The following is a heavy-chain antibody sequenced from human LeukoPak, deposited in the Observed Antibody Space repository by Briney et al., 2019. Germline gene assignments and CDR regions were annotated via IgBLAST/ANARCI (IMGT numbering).Heavy chain of an antibody. Sequence: GGSLRLSCAASGFIFRNYWMHWVRQAPGKGLVWVARINPNGITTTYTDSVKGRFTISRDNAKNTLYLQMNSLRIEDTAVYYCARDFAGDRDYWGQGTLVTVSS. D-gene: IGHD4-17*01. CDR1: GFIFRNYW. V-gene: IGHV3-74*01. J-gene: IGHJ4*02. CDR3: ARDFAGDRDY. CDR2: INPNGITT.